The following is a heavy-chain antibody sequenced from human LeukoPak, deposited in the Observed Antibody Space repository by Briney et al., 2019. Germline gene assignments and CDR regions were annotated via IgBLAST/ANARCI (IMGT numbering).Heavy chain of an antibody. V-gene: IGHV4-4*09. D-gene: IGHD6-19*01. CDR1: GAPISRFF. J-gene: IGHJ4*02. CDR3: VQSTGWPGFDY. Sequence: SETLSLICTTSGAPISRFFWSWVPQPPGKGLEGIGNIYNGDTTFFNPSLKSRVSISVNTSKGPFSLQLASATAADTAVYYCVQSTGWPGFDYWGQGILVTVSS. CDR2: IYNGDTT.